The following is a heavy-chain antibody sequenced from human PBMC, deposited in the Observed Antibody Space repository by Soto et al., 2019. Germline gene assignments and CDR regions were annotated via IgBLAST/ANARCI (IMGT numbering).Heavy chain of an antibody. J-gene: IGHJ6*02. CDR1: GGPINSRSW. CDR3: ATQAISYTWDV. V-gene: IGHV4-4*02. D-gene: IGHD4-4*01. CDR2: MHHGGTT. Sequence: QVQLQESGPGLVKPSGTLSLTCVVSGGPINSRSWWSWVRQPPGKGLEWIGEMHHGGTTYYNPSLKXRXSXSXXKSKNHFSLELTSVTAADTAIYYCATQAISYTWDVWGQGTSVTVSS.